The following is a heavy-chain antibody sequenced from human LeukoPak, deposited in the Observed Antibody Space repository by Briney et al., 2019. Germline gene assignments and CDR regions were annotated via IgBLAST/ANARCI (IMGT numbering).Heavy chain of an antibody. CDR3: ARRRGRGQVDS. V-gene: IGHV5-51*01. CDR1: GYNLMNYW. J-gene: IGHJ4*02. D-gene: IGHD3/OR15-3a*01. CDR2: IHLSDSET. Sequence: GESLKISCKGSGYNLMNYWIGWVRQMPGKGLEWMGFIHLSDSETRYSPSFQGQVTISADKSISTAYLQWSSLKASDTAMYYCARRRGRGQVDSWGQGTLVTVSA.